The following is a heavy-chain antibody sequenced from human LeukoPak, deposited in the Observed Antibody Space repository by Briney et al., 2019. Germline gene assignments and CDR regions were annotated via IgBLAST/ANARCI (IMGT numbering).Heavy chain of an antibody. CDR3: AGGTGWIFDH. CDR2: IKKDGSQT. Sequence: GGSLRLSCAASGCTFSSYWMIWVRQAPGKGLEWVANIKKDGSQTYYVDSVKGRFTISRDNAKNLLYLQMNSLRAEDTAVYFSAGGTGWIFDHWGQGTLVTVSS. J-gene: IGHJ4*02. V-gene: IGHV3-7*02. D-gene: IGHD6-19*01. CDR1: GCTFSSYW.